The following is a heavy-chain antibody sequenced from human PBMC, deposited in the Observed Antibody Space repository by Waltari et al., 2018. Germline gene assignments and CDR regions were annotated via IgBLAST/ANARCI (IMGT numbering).Heavy chain of an antibody. Sequence: EVQLVESGGGLVKPGGSLRLSCAASGFTFSNAWMSWVRQAPGKGLEWVGRIKSKTDGGTTDYAAPVKGRFTISRDDSKNTLYLQMNSLKTEDTAVYYCTTNDIRGDWSGYWDYWGQGTLVTVSS. J-gene: IGHJ4*02. CDR1: GFTFSNAW. CDR2: IKSKTDGGTT. V-gene: IGHV3-15*01. CDR3: TTNDIRGDWSGYWDY. D-gene: IGHD3-3*01.